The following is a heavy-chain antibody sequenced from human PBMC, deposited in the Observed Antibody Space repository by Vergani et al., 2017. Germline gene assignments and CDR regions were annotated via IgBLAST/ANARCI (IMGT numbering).Heavy chain of an antibody. J-gene: IGHJ2*01. Sequence: QVQILQAGGGVVQPGGSLRLSCTLSGFTLNTYGIHWVRQAPGKGLEWVSFIRYDGSSEYYGDSVKGRFTISRDKSQNTVNLQMNSLRAEDTALYYCVKDIAASGNYWYFDLWGRGTLVTVSS. CDR1: GFTLNTYG. V-gene: IGHV3-30*02. D-gene: IGHD6-13*01. CDR3: VKDIAASGNYWYFDL. CDR2: IRYDGSSE.